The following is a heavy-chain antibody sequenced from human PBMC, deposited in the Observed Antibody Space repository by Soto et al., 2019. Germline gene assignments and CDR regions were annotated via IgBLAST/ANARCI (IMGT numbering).Heavy chain of an antibody. J-gene: IGHJ5*02. D-gene: IGHD2-15*01. Sequence: SETLSLTCAVYGGSFSGYYWSWIRQPPGKGLEWIGEINHSGSTNYNPSLKSRVTISVDTSKNQFSLKLSSVTAADTAVYYCARGVRGADCSGGSCYADWFDPWGQGTLVTVSS. CDR3: ARGVRGADCSGGSCYADWFDP. CDR1: GGSFSGYY. CDR2: INHSGST. V-gene: IGHV4-34*01.